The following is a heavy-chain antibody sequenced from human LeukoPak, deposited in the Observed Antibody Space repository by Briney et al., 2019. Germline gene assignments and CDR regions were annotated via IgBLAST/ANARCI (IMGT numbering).Heavy chain of an antibody. Sequence: GGSPRLSCAASGFTFSSYEMNWVRQAPGKGLEWVSYISSSGSTIYYADSVKGRFTISRDNAKNSLYLQMNSLRAEDTAVYYCAREVGGSSGYITYNWFDPWGQGTLVTVSS. CDR3: AREVGGSSGYITYNWFDP. J-gene: IGHJ5*02. CDR1: GFTFSSYE. D-gene: IGHD3-22*01. CDR2: ISSSGSTI. V-gene: IGHV3-48*03.